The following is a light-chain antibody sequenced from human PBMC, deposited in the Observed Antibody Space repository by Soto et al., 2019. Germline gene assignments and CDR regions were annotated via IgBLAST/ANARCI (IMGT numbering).Light chain of an antibody. J-gene: IGKJ1*01. V-gene: IGKV2-28*01. CDR2: LGS. CDR1: QSLLQSNGDNY. Sequence: DIVMTQSPLSLPVTPGEPASISCRSSQSLLQSNGDNYLDWYLQKPGQSPQLLIYLGSNRASGVPDRFSGSGSGTDFTPKISRVEAEDVGVYYCMQALQTPRTFGQGTKVEIK. CDR3: MQALQTPRT.